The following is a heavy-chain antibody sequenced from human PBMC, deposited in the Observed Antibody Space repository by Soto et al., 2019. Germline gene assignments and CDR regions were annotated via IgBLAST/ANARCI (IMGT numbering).Heavy chain of an antibody. D-gene: IGHD5-12*01. J-gene: IGHJ6*03. Sequence: SETLSLTCPVSGGSISSYYLSWIRQPPRKGLEWIGYIYYSGSTNYNPSLKSRVTISVDTSKNQFSLKLSSVTAADTAVYYCARWERGYSGYDYGSGYYYYMDVWGKGTTVTVSS. CDR3: ARWERGYSGYDYGSGYYYYMDV. V-gene: IGHV4-59*01. CDR1: GGSISSYY. CDR2: IYYSGST.